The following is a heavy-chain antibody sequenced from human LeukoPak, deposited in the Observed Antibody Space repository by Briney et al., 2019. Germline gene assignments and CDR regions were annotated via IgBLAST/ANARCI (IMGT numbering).Heavy chain of an antibody. D-gene: IGHD6-19*01. Sequence: ASVKVSCKASGYTFTSYAVHWVRQAPGQRLEWMGWINAGKGNTKYSQKFQGRVTITRDTSASTAYMELSSLRSEDTAVYYCARDHARSVATFDPWGQGTLVTVSS. CDR1: GYTFTSYA. CDR3: ARDHARSVATFDP. V-gene: IGHV1-3*01. J-gene: IGHJ5*02. CDR2: INAGKGNT.